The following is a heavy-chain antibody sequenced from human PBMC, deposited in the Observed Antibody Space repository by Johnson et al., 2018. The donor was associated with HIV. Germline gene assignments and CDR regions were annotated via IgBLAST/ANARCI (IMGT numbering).Heavy chain of an antibody. Sequence: VQLVESGGGLVQPGGSLRLSCAASGFTVSSNYMSWVRQAPGKGLEWVSVIYSGGSTYYADSVKGRFTISRDNSKNTLYLQRNSLRAEDTAVYYWARAVARGQWLANGYIWGQGTLVTVSS. V-gene: IGHV3-66*01. D-gene: IGHD6-19*01. CDR1: GFTVSSNY. CDR3: ARAVARGQWLANGYI. J-gene: IGHJ3*02. CDR2: IYSGGST.